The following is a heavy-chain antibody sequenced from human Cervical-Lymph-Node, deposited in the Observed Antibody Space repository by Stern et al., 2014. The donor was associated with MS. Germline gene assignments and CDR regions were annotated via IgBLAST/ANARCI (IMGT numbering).Heavy chain of an antibody. D-gene: IGHD1-1*01. CDR2: IIPLFGTT. J-gene: IGHJ2*01. CDR1: GGTFNSFA. Sequence: QVQLVQSGAEVKKPGSSVRVSCKTSGGTFNSFAINWVRQAPGQGLEWMGGIIPLFGTTNYAQSFRGRVTITADESTSTAYMELSSLRSEDTAIYYCAIPSGEHYYFDLWGRGTLVTVSS. V-gene: IGHV1-69*01. CDR3: AIPSGEHYYFDL.